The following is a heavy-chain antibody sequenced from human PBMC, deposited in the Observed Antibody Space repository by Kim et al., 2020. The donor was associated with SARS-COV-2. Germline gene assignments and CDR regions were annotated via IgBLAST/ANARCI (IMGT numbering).Heavy chain of an antibody. J-gene: IGHJ4*02. Sequence: SETLSLTCTVSGGSISSYYWSWIRQPPGKGLEWIGYIYYSGSTNYKPSLKSRVTISVDTSKKKISLKLSSVTAADTAGDYCARNGGNGDNSFDYWGQGT. CDR2: IYYSGST. CDR3: ARNGGNGDNSFDY. V-gene: IGHV4-59*13. D-gene: IGHD3-16*01. CDR1: GGSISSYY.